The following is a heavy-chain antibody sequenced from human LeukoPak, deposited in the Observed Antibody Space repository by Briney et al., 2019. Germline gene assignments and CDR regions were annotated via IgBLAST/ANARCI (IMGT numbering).Heavy chain of an antibody. CDR2: INWNGGST. CDR1: GFSFSTYG. J-gene: IGHJ4*02. V-gene: IGHV3-20*04. D-gene: IGHD3-22*01. CDR3: AKDPTDFDSSGQTYFDY. Sequence: GGSLRLSCAASGFSFSTYGFHWVRQAPGKGLEWVSGINWNGGSTGYADSVKGRFTISRDNAKNSLYLQMNSLRAEDTALYYCAKDPTDFDSSGQTYFDYWGQGSLVTVSS.